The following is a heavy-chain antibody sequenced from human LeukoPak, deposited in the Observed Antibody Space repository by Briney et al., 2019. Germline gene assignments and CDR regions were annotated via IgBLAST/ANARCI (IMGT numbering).Heavy chain of an antibody. D-gene: IGHD6-13*01. J-gene: IGHJ3*02. V-gene: IGHV1-69*05. CDR2: IIPIFGTA. CDR3: ARFIAAAGTPFAFDI. CDR1: GGTFSSYA. Sequence: ASVKVSCKASGGTFSSYAISWVRQAPGQGLEWMGRIIPIFGTANYAQEFQGRVTITTDESTSTAYMELSSLRSEDTAVYYCARFIAAAGTPFAFDIWGQGTMVTVSS.